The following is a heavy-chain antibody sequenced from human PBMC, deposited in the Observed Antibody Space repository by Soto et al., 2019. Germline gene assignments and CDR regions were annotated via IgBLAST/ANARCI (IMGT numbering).Heavy chain of an antibody. V-gene: IGHV1-69*01. CDR1: GGTFSNYA. CDR2: LIPLSGTA. D-gene: IGHD6-19*01. J-gene: IGHJ6*02. Sequence: QVQLVQSGAEVKKPGSSVKVSCKASGGTFSNYAISWVRQAPGQGLEWMGGLIPLSGTANYAQKFQGRVTITADDSTSTAYMELRSLRSEDTAIYYCASDYAVADTYYYGMDVWGQGTTVTVSS. CDR3: ASDYAVADTYYYGMDV.